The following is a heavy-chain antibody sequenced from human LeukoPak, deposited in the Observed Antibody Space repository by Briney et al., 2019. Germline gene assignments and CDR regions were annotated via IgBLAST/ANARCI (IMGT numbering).Heavy chain of an antibody. Sequence: GESLKISCKGSGYSFTSYWLGWVRQVPGKGLEWMGIIYPGDSDTRYSPSFQGQVTISADKSISTAYLQWSSLKASDTAMYYCARHSPAPSITIFGVAVNWGQGTLVTVSS. V-gene: IGHV5-51*01. CDR3: ARHSPAPSITIFGVAVN. CDR2: IYPGDSDT. D-gene: IGHD3-3*01. CDR1: GYSFTSYW. J-gene: IGHJ4*02.